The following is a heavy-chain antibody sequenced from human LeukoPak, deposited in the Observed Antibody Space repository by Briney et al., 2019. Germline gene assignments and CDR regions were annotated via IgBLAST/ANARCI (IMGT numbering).Heavy chain of an antibody. CDR3: ARDTSIVVVPAAMSGSIRRYYYYYYMDV. CDR2: IYSGGSK. V-gene: IGHV3-53*01. J-gene: IGHJ6*03. CDR1: GFTVSSNY. D-gene: IGHD2-2*01. Sequence: GGSLRLSCAASGFTVSSNYMSWVRQAPGKGLEWVSVIYSGGSKYYADSVKGRFTISRNNSKNTLYLQMNSLRAEDTAVYYCARDTSIVVVPAAMSGSIRRYYYYYYMDVWGKGTTVTVSS.